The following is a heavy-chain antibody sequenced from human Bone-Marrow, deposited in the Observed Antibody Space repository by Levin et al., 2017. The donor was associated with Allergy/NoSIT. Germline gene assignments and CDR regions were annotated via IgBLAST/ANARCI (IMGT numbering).Heavy chain of an antibody. CDR1: GGSFSGYY. CDR2: INHSGST. Sequence: SETLSLTCAVYGGSFSGYYWSWIRQPPGKGLEWIGEINHSGSTNYNPSLKSRVTISVDTSKNQFSLKLSSVTAADTAVYYCARCSPFFGGVIPPCPCHEPDAFDIWGQGTMVTVSS. CDR3: ARCSPFFGGVIPPCPCHEPDAFDI. D-gene: IGHD3-16*02. J-gene: IGHJ3*02. V-gene: IGHV4-34*01.